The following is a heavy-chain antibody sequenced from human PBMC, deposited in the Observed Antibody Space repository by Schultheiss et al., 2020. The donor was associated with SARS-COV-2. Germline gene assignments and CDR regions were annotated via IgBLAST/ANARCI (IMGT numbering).Heavy chain of an antibody. CDR1: GGSISSSNW. V-gene: IGHV4-4*02. Sequence: SETLSLTCAVSGGSISSSNWWSWVRQPPGKGLEWIGEIYHSGSTNYNPSLKSRVTISVDTSKNQFSLKLSSVTAADTAVYYCAVTLRADRSGSAEYFQHWGQGTLVTVSS. D-gene: IGHD2-15*01. CDR2: IYHSGST. J-gene: IGHJ1*01. CDR3: AVTLRADRSGSAEYFQH.